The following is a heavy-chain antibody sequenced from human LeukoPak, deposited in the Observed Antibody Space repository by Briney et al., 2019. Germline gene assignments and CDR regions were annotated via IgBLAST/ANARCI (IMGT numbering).Heavy chain of an antibody. Sequence: PGGSLRLSCAASGFTFRSYGMHWVRQAPGKGLEWVANIKGDASEKYYVDSVKGRFTISRDNAKNSLYLQMNSLRAEDTAVYYCARSSGSYGFDCWGQGTLVTVSS. D-gene: IGHD1-26*01. V-gene: IGHV3-7*01. CDR1: GFTFRSYG. J-gene: IGHJ4*02. CDR2: IKGDASEK. CDR3: ARSSGSYGFDC.